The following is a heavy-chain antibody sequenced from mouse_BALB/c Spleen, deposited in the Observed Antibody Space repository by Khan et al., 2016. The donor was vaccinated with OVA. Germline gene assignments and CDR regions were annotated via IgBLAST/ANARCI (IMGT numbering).Heavy chain of an antibody. CDR2: IICTGNT. D-gene: IGHD2-14*01. Sequence: EVQLQESGPSLVKPSQTLSLTCSVTGDSITSGYWNWIRKFPGNKLEYMGYIICTGNTYYNPSLKSRISITRHTSKNQYYLQLSSVTDEDTATYYCARSTYRYAFVYWGQGTLVTVSA. J-gene: IGHJ3*01. V-gene: IGHV3-8*02. CDR3: ARSTYRYAFVY. CDR1: GDSITSGY.